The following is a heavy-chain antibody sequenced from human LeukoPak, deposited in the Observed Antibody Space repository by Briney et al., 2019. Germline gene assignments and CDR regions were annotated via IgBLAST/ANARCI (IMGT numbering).Heavy chain of an antibody. J-gene: IGHJ4*02. CDR1: GFTFGDYV. CDR2: IRSKAYGGTT. V-gene: IGHV3-49*04. Sequence: PGGSLRLSCTASGFTFGDYVRSWVRQAPGKGLEGVGFIRSKAYGGTTEYAASVKGRFTISRDDSKSIAYLQMNSLKTEDTAVYYCTTDPIRGVYWGQGTLVTVSS. D-gene: IGHD3-10*01. CDR3: TTDPIRGVY.